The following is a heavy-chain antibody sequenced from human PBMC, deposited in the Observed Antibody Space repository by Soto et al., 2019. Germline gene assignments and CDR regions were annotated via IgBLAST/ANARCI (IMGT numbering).Heavy chain of an antibody. CDR3: ARGRTYCGGDCYLYFNH. V-gene: IGHV4-61*01. Sequence: PSETLSLTCTVFGGSVSSSTYYWSWIRQPPGKGLEWIGYIYFNGGTNYNPSLKSRVTMSVDTSQNQFSLELNSVTTADTAVYYCARGRTYCGGDCYLYFNHWGQGTLVTVYS. CDR2: IYFNGGT. CDR1: GGSVSSSTYY. J-gene: IGHJ1*01. D-gene: IGHD2-21*02.